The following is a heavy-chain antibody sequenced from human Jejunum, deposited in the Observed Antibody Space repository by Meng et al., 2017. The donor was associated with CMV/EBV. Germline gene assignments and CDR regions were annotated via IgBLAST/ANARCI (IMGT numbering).Heavy chain of an antibody. Sequence: CAASGFSFSDYPMSWVRQAPGKGLEWVSAIRGSGGTTYYADSVKGRFTISRDNSKNTLSLQMNSLRAEDTALYYCAKWKGETTGTFDYWGQGTLVTVSS. CDR2: IRGSGGTT. CDR1: GFSFSDYP. CDR3: AKWKGETTGTFDY. D-gene: IGHD3-10*01. J-gene: IGHJ4*02. V-gene: IGHV3-23*01.